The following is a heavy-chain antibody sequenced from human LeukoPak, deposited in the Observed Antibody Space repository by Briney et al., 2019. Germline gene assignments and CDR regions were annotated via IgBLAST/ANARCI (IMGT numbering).Heavy chain of an antibody. D-gene: IGHD1-26*01. CDR1: DDSISNNRYF. CDR3: ARDIDDVGALLDF. V-gene: IGHV4-39*07. CDR2: INYSGRT. Sequence: SEALSLTCTLSDDSISNNRYFWAWIRQPPGKGLEWIGSINYSGRTYYNPSLKSRLTMSVDTAKRQFSLKLISVTAADTALYYCARDIDDVGALLDFWGQGTLVTVSS. J-gene: IGHJ4*02.